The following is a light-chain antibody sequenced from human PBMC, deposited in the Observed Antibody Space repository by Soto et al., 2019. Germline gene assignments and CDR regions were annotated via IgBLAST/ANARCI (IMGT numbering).Light chain of an antibody. CDR1: QTVGIS. CDR2: DAS. Sequence: ELILTQSPVSLSLSPGERATLSCRASQTVGISLAWYQHTPGQPPRLLIYDASKRATGIPARFSGSGSGTDFTLTISSLGPEDFAVYYCQQRTNWLFTFGPGTKVDI. J-gene: IGKJ3*01. CDR3: QQRTNWLFT. V-gene: IGKV3-11*01.